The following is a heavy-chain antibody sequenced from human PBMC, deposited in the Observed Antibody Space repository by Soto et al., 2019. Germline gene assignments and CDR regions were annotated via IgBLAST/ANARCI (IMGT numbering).Heavy chain of an antibody. CDR3: ARSPLIAAAGMSWFDP. J-gene: IGHJ5*02. Sequence: SETLSLTCTVSGGSISSYYWSWIRQPPGKGLEWIGYIYYSGSTNYNPSLKSRVTISVDTSKNQFSLKLSSVTAADTAVYYCARSPLIAAAGMSWFDPWGQGTLVTVSS. D-gene: IGHD6-13*01. V-gene: IGHV4-59*01. CDR1: GGSISSYY. CDR2: IYYSGST.